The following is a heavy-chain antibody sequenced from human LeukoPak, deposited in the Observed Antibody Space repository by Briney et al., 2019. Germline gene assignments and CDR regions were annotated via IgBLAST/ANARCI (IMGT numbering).Heavy chain of an antibody. D-gene: IGHD4-17*01. CDR3: ANHYGDYGLWVFDY. Sequence: GGSLRLSCAASGFTFSGYAMSWVRQAPGKGLEWVSAISGSGGSTYYADSVKGRFTISRDNSKNTLYLQMNSLRAEDTAVYYCANHYGDYGLWVFDYWGQGTLVTVSS. CDR1: GFTFSGYA. J-gene: IGHJ4*02. V-gene: IGHV3-23*01. CDR2: ISGSGGST.